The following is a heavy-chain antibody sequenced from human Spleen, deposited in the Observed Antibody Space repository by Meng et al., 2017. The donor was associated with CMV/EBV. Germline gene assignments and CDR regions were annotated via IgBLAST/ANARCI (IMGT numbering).Heavy chain of an antibody. V-gene: IGHV1-18*01. J-gene: IGHJ3*02. CDR2: ISAHNGRT. Sequence: ASVKVSCKASGGTFSSYAISWVRQAPGQGLEYMGWISAHNGRTKYMERFQGRLTMTTDTPTSTAYMELRSLTSDDTAVYYCARDAPRLTMIVVVTARQDNAFDIWGQGTMVTVSS. CDR3: ARDAPRLTMIVVVTARQDNAFDI. D-gene: IGHD3-22*01. CDR1: GGTFSSYA.